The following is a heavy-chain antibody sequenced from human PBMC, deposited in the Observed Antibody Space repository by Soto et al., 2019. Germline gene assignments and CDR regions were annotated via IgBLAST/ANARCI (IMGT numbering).Heavy chain of an antibody. CDR2: FDPEDGET. J-gene: IGHJ3*02. V-gene: IGHV1-24*01. Sequence: LVKVSWKVPGYSLTELSMHWVRQAPGKGLERMGSFDPEDGETIYAQKYQGRVTMTEDTSTDTAYMELSSLRSEDTAVYYCATSDLEVDWLLSPSAFDIWGQGTMVTVSS. CDR1: GYSLTELS. D-gene: IGHD3-9*01. CDR3: ATSDLEVDWLLSPSAFDI.